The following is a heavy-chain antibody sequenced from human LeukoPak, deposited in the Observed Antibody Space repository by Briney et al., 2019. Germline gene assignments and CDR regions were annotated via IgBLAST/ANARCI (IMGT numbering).Heavy chain of an antibody. CDR2: SYYSART. J-gene: IGHJ5*02. Sequence: SETLSLTWAVACGSISSSSYCWGRTRQPRLKGLERIDRSYYSARTYPNPSLKSRVTISVDTSKNQFSLKLSSVTAADTAVYYCARDNVGSINWFDPWGQGTLVTVSS. V-gene: IGHV4-39*07. CDR1: CGSISSSSYC. D-gene: IGHD3-10*01. CDR3: ARDNVGSINWFDP.